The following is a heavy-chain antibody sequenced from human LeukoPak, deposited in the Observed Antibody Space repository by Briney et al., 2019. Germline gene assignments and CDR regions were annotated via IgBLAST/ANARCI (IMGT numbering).Heavy chain of an antibody. CDR2: MNPNRGNT. V-gene: IGHV1-8*03. Sequence: ASVKVSCKASGYTFTSYDINWVRQATGQGLEWMGWMNPNRGNTGYAQKFQGRVTITRNTSISTAYMELSSLRSEDTAVYYCARGPEYYYDSSGHAFDIWGQGTMVTVSS. D-gene: IGHD3-22*01. CDR1: GYTFTSYD. J-gene: IGHJ3*02. CDR3: ARGPEYYYDSSGHAFDI.